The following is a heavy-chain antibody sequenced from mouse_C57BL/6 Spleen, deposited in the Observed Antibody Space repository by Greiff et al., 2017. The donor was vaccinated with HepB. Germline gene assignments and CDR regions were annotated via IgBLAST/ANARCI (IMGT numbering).Heavy chain of an antibody. CDR3: ARDSSGYVGAMDY. D-gene: IGHD3-2*02. J-gene: IGHJ4*01. Sequence: EVKLVDSGPGLVKPSQSLSLTCSVTGYSITSGYYWNWIRQFPGNKLEWMGYISYDGSNNYNPSLKNRISITRDTSKNQFFLKLNSVTTEDTATYYCARDSSGYVGAMDYWGQGTSVTVSS. CDR2: ISYDGSN. CDR1: GYSITSGYY. V-gene: IGHV3-6*01.